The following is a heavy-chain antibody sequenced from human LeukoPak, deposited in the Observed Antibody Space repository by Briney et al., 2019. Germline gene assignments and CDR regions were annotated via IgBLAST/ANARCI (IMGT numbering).Heavy chain of an antibody. J-gene: IGHJ4*02. CDR2: IIPIFGIA. CDR3: ARLLAYCGGDCYSTFPDY. CDR1: GGTFSSYA. D-gene: IGHD2-21*02. V-gene: IGHV1-69*04. Sequence: ASVKVSCKDSGGTFSSYASSWVRQAPGQGLEWMGSIIPIFGIANYAQKFQGRVTITADKSTSTAYMELSSLRSEDTAVYYCARLLAYCGGDCYSTFPDYWGQGTLVTVSS.